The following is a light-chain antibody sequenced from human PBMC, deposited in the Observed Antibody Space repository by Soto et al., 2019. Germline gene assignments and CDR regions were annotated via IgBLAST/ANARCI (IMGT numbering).Light chain of an antibody. Sequence: QPVLTQSPSASAALGAPVKLTCTLSSSHSTYVIAWHQQQPEKGPRYLMKLNSDGSHSKGDGIPDRFSGSSSGPERYLIISSLQSEDEADYYCQTWGTGNVVFGGGTKVTVL. CDR2: LNSDGSH. CDR1: SSHSTYV. J-gene: IGLJ2*01. V-gene: IGLV4-69*02. CDR3: QTWGTGNVV.